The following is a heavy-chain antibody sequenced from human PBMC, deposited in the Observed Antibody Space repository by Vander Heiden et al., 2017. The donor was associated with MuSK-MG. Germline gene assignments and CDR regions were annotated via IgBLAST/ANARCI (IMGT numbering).Heavy chain of an antibody. CDR2: IWYDGSNK. D-gene: IGHD2-2*01. CDR1: GFTFSHYG. CDR3: ARVTSHWCLDY. V-gene: IGHV3-33*01. J-gene: IGHJ4*02. Sequence: QVQLVESGAGVVKPGRSLRLSCAASGFTFSHYGMRWVRQAPGKWLEWVAVIWYDGSNKYYADAVKGRFTISRDNSKNTLYLQMNSLRAEDTAVYYCARVTSHWCLDYWGQGTLVTVSS.